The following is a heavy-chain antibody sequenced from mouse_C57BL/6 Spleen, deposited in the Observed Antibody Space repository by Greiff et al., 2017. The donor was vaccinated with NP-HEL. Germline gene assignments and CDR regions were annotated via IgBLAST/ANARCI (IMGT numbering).Heavy chain of an antibody. CDR2: IYPGSGST. V-gene: IGHV1-55*01. CDR1: GYTFTSYW. D-gene: IGHD6-1*01. CDR3: ATSGPSMDY. Sequence: VQLHQPGAELVKPGASVKMSGKASGYTFTSYWITWVKQRPGQGLEGIGDIYPGSGSTNYNEKFKSKATLTVDTSSSTAYMQLSSLTSEDSAVYYCATSGPSMDYWGQGTSVTVSS. J-gene: IGHJ4*01.